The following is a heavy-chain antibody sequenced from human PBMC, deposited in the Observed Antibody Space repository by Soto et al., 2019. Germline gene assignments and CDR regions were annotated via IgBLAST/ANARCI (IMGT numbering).Heavy chain of an antibody. D-gene: IGHD1-1*01. CDR1: GGSISSSSYY. CDR2: IYYSGST. CDR3: ARPAGTYRGYYYMDV. V-gene: IGHV4-39*01. Sequence: QLQLQESGPGLVKPSETLSLTCTVSGGSISSSSYYWGWIRQPPGKGLEWIGSIYYSGSTYYNPSLKSRVTISVDTSKNQFSLKLSSVTAADTAVYYCARPAGTYRGYYYMDVWGKGTTVTVSS. J-gene: IGHJ6*03.